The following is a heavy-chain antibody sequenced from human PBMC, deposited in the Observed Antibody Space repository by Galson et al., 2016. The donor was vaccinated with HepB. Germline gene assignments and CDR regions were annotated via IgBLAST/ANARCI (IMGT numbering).Heavy chain of an antibody. J-gene: IGHJ3*02. CDR3: ARDCSSTSCYGGGLDAFDI. Sequence: SETLSLTCAVSGDSITSAHWWSWVRQPPGKGLEWIGEISHSGGTNYNPSLKSRVTISLDKSKNHFSLKLNSVTAADTAVYYCARDCSSTSCYGGGLDAFDIWGQGTVVTVSS. CDR2: ISHSGGT. V-gene: IGHV4-4*02. CDR1: GDSITSAHW. D-gene: IGHD2-2*01.